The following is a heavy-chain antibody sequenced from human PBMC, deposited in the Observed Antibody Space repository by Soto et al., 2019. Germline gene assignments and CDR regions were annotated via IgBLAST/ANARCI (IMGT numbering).Heavy chain of an antibody. CDR1: GYSFTSYW. CDR3: ASNVMVRGVTNYYYYGMDV. CDR2: IDPSDSYT. Sequence: PGESLKISCKGSGYSFTSYWISWVRQMPGKGLEWMGRIDPSDSYTNYSPSFQGHVTISAGKSISTAYLQWSSLKASDTAMYYCASNVMVRGVTNYYYYGMDVWGQGTTVTVSS. J-gene: IGHJ6*02. D-gene: IGHD3-10*01. V-gene: IGHV5-10-1*01.